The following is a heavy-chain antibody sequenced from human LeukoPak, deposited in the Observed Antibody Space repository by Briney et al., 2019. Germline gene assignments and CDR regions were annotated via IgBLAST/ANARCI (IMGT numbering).Heavy chain of an antibody. V-gene: IGHV4-39*01. CDR1: GGSISSSSYY. J-gene: IGHJ4*02. Sequence: SETLSLTCTVSGGSISSSSYYWGWIRQPPGKGLEWIGSIYYSGSTYYNPSLKSRVTISVDTSKNQFSLKLSSVTAADTAVYYCARVAVSTVPVRGVENHPDYWGQGTLVTVSS. D-gene: IGHD3-10*01. CDR2: IYYSGST. CDR3: ARVAVSTVPVRGVENHPDY.